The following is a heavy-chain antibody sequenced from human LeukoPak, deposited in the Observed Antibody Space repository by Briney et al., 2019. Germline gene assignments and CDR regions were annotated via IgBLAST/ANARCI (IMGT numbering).Heavy chain of an antibody. D-gene: IGHD2-2*01. CDR3: ASSLHCSSASCSGWFDP. J-gene: IGHJ5*02. Sequence: SETLSLTCTVSGGSISSYYWSWIRQPAGKGLEWIGRIYTSGSTNYNPSLKSRVTMSVDTSKNQFSLKLSSVTAADTAVYYCASSLHCSSASCSGWFDPWGQGTLVTVSS. CDR1: GGSISSYY. CDR2: IYTSGST. V-gene: IGHV4-4*07.